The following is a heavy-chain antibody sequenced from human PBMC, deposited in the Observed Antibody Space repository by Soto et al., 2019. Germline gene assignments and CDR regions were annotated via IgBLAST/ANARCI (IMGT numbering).Heavy chain of an antibody. CDR1: GYTLTELS. CDR3: ATGLYSGYVGPRFYAFDI. D-gene: IGHD5-12*01. J-gene: IGHJ3*02. V-gene: IGHV1-24*01. Sequence: ASVKVSCKVSGYTLTELSMHWVRQAPGKGLEWMGGFDPEDGETIYAQKFQGRVTMTEDTSTDTAYMELSSLRSEDTAVYYCATGLYSGYVGPRFYAFDIWGQGTMVTVS. CDR2: FDPEDGET.